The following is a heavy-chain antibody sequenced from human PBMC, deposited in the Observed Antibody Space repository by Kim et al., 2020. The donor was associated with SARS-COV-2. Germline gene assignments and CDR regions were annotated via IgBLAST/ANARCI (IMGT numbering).Heavy chain of an antibody. V-gene: IGHV1-46*01. J-gene: IGHJ4*02. CDR3: ARDLGELPPHPDY. D-gene: IGHD3-16*01. Sequence: SAQKFQGGVTLTRDTSTSTVYMELSSLRSEDTAVYYCARDLGELPPHPDYWGQGTLVTVSS.